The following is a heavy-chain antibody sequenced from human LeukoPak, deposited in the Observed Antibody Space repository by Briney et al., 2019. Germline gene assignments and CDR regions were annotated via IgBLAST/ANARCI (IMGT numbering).Heavy chain of an antibody. D-gene: IGHD6-19*01. V-gene: IGHV4-59*01. CDR1: GGSISSYY. J-gene: IGHJ6*03. Sequence: SETLSLTCTVSGGSISSYYWSWIRQPPGKGLEWIGYIYYSGSTNYNPSLKSRVTISVDTSKNQFSLKLSSVTAADTAVYYCARAIGYSSGWYYYYMDVWGKGTTVTISS. CDR3: ARAIGYSSGWYYYYMDV. CDR2: IYYSGST.